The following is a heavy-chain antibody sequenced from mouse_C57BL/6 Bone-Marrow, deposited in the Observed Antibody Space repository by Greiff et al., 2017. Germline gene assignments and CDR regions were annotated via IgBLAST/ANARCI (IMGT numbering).Heavy chain of an antibody. CDR1: GYSITSGYY. V-gene: IGHV3-6*01. J-gene: IGHJ2*01. D-gene: IGHD1-1*01. CDR3: ARERGYYYGSSYYFDY. Sequence: VQLKESGPGLVKPSQSLSLTCSVTGYSITSGYYWNWIRQFPGNKLEWMGYISYDGSNNYNPSLKNRISITRDTSKNQFFLKLNSVTTEDTATYYCARERGYYYGSSYYFDYWGQGTTLTVSS. CDR2: ISYDGSN.